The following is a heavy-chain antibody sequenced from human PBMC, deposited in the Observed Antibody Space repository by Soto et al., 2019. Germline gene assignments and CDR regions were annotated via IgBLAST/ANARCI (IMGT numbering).Heavy chain of an antibody. CDR1: GGPISSGGYS. Sequence: QLQLQESGSGLVKPSQTLSLTCVVSGGPISSGGYSWTWIRQPPGWGLEWIGYISQSGSADYNPSLKSRVTISVDTSKNQFSLRLSSVTAADTAVYYYARDRNGLGGIDFWGQGILVTVS. J-gene: IGHJ4*02. V-gene: IGHV4-30-2*01. CDR3: ARDRNGLGGIDF. CDR2: ISQSGSA. D-gene: IGHD1-1*01.